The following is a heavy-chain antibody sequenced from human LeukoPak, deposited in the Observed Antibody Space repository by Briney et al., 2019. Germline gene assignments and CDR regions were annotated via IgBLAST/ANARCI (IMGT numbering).Heavy chain of an antibody. CDR2: ISSSSSYI. V-gene: IGHV3-21*04. CDR1: GFTFSSYS. CDR3: ASPDGAAHYYDSSGYDY. D-gene: IGHD3-22*01. J-gene: IGHJ4*02. Sequence: PGGSLRLSCAASGFTFSSYSMNWVRQAPGKGLEWVSSISSSSSYIYYADSVKGRFTISRDNAKNSLYLQMNSLRAEDTAVYYCASPDGAAHYYDSSGYDYWGQGTLVTVSS.